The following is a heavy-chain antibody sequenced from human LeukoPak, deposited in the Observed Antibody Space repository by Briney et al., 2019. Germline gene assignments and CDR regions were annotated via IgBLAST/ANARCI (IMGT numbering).Heavy chain of an antibody. CDR2: INSDSSYI. Sequence: GGSLRLSCAASGFTFSIYSMNWVRQAPGKELEWVSSINSDSSYISYADSVKGRFTISRDNAKNSLYLQMNSLRAEDTAVYYCARVYEGHYYGMDVWGQGTTVTVSS. CDR3: ARVYEGHYYGMDV. D-gene: IGHD3-16*01. CDR1: GFTFSIYS. J-gene: IGHJ6*02. V-gene: IGHV3-21*01.